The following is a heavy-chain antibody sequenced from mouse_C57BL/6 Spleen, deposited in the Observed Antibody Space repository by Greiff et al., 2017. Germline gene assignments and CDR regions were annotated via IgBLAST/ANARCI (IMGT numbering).Heavy chain of an antibody. V-gene: IGHV1-69*01. CDR1: GYTFTSYW. CDR2: IDPSDSYT. CDR3: ASAGDYDGFAY. J-gene: IGHJ3*01. Sequence: VQLQQPGAELVMPGASVKLSCKASGYTFTSYWMHWVKQRPGQGLEWIGEIDPSDSYTNYNQKFTGKSTLTVDKSYITPYMHLSSLTSEDSAVYDWASAGDYDGFAYWGQGTLVTVSA. D-gene: IGHD2-4*01.